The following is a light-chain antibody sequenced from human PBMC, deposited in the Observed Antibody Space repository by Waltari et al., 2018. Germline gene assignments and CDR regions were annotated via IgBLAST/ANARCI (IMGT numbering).Light chain of an antibody. Sequence: QSDLTQPASVSGSPGQSITLSCLGTSSDLENYNLVSLFQQHPGKAPKLLIFEASERPSGVSIRFSGSKSGNTASLTISGLQAEDEANYYCCAYAASSTFVVFGGGTKLTVL. V-gene: IGLV2-23*01. J-gene: IGLJ2*01. CDR1: SSDLENYNL. CDR2: EAS. CDR3: CAYAASSTFVV.